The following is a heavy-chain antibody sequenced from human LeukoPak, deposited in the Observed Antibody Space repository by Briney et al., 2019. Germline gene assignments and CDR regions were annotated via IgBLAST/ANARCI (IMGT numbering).Heavy chain of an antibody. CDR1: GFTFSSYG. Sequence: GRSLRLSCAASGFTFSSYGMHWVRQAPGQGLEWTGIINPSGGSTSYAQKFQGRVTMTRDTSTSTVYMELSSLRSEDTAVYYCARGELDYWGQGTLVTVSS. D-gene: IGHD1-26*01. V-gene: IGHV1-46*01. CDR3: ARGELDY. J-gene: IGHJ4*02. CDR2: INPSGGST.